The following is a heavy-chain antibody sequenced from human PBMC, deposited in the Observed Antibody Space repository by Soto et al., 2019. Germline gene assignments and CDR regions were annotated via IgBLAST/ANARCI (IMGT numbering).Heavy chain of an antibody. J-gene: IGHJ6*02. CDR2: ISNSGDTI. D-gene: IGHD2-2*01. Sequence: EVQLLESGGGLVQPGGSLRLSCVASGFTFSYYTMSWVRQAPGKGLEWVSGISNSGDTIYYADSVKGRFTISRDNFKNTLYMQMNSLRADDPAVYYCADAVTAPTHYDYSEMDVWGQGTTVTVSS. CDR1: GFTFSYYT. CDR3: ADAVTAPTHYDYSEMDV. V-gene: IGHV3-23*01.